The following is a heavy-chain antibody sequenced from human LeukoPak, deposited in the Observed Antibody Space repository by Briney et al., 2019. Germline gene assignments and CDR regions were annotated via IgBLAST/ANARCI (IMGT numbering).Heavy chain of an antibody. CDR3: ASAVPAAPDAFDI. J-gene: IGHJ3*02. V-gene: IGHV1-69*05. CDR1: GGTFSSYA. Sequence: SVKVSCKASGGTFSSYAISWVRQAPGQGLEWMGGIIPILGTANYAQKFQGRVTITTDESTSTAYMELSSLRSEDTAVYYCASAVPAAPDAFDIWGQGTMVTVSS. D-gene: IGHD2-2*01. CDR2: IIPILGTA.